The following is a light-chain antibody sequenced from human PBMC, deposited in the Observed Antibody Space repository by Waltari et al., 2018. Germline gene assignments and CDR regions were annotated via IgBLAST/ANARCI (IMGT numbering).Light chain of an antibody. CDR1: SGAVGGYNY. J-gene: IGLJ3*02. V-gene: IGLV2-8*01. CDR2: EVN. Sequence: QSALTPPPSASGSPGQSVTIPCTGTSGAVGGYNYVSWYQHHPGKAPKRMVYEVNKRPSGVPDRFSGSKSGNTASLTVSGLQAEDESDYYCSSYAGSNHLVFGGGTKLTVL. CDR3: SSYAGSNHLV.